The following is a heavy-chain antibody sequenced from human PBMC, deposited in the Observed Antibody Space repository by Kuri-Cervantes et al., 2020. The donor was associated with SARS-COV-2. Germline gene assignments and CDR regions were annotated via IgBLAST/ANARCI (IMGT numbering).Heavy chain of an antibody. V-gene: IGHV3-23*01. CDR2: ISGSGGST. CDR1: GFTFSSYA. Sequence: GESLKISCAASGFTFSSYAMSWVRQAPGKGLEWVSAISGSGGSTYYADSVKGRFTISRDNSKNTLYLQINSLRAEDTAVYYCAKDPLGYCSSTSCYEPAYYYYYGMDVWGQGTTVTVSS. CDR3: AKDPLGYCSSTSCYEPAYYYYYGMDV. D-gene: IGHD2-2*01. J-gene: IGHJ6*02.